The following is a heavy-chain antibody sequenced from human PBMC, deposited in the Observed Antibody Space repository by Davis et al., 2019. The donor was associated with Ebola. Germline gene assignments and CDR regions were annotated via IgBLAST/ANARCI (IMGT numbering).Heavy chain of an antibody. CDR3: ARHDYGDSHFDY. D-gene: IGHD4-17*01. Sequence: GGSLRLSCAASGFSVSSNYMSWVRQAPGKGLEWVSVIHSGGTTKYADSVKGRFTISRDNSKNTLYLQMNSLRAEDTAVYYCARHDYGDSHFDYWGQGTLVTVSS. V-gene: IGHV3-53*01. CDR2: IHSGGTT. CDR1: GFSVSSNY. J-gene: IGHJ4*02.